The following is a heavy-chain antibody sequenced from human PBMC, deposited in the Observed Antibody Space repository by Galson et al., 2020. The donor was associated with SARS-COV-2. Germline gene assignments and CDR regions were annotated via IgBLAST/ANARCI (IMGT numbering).Heavy chain of an antibody. J-gene: IGHJ1*01. V-gene: IGHV4-34*01. Sequence: TLSLTSAVSGGSSRGYYWSWIRQPPGKGLGWIGEINHSGSTNYNPAPQRRVTISVDTSKNQFPLKLSSVTAADTAVYYCAQSSGYYTYAEYFQHWSQGTLVTGSS. CDR1: GGSSRGYY. CDR3: AQSSGYYTYAEYFQH. D-gene: IGHD3-3*01. CDR2: INHSGST.